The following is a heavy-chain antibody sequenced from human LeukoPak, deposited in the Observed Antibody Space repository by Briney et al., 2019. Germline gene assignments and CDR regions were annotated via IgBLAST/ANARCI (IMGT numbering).Heavy chain of an antibody. CDR2: RFYSGSA. CDR1: GGSFTSSTYY. V-gene: IGHV4-39*01. D-gene: IGHD3-22*01. CDR3: ARQYCDSSGYYPWYFDY. Sequence: RSSETLSLTCTVCGGSFTSSTYYWGWIRQPPGRGLEWFGSRFYSGSAYYNQSLKSRLIISVDTSTNQFSLKLTSVTAADTAMYYCARQYCDSSGYYPWYFDYWGQGTLVTVSS. J-gene: IGHJ4*02.